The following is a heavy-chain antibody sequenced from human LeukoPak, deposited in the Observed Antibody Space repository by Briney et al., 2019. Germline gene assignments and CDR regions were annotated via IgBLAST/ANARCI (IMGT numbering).Heavy chain of an antibody. D-gene: IGHD3-10*01. Sequence: GGSLRLSCAASGFTFSSYAMSWVRQAPGKGLEWVSAVSGSCGSTYYADSVKGRFTISRDNSKNTLYLQMNSLRAEDTALYYCAKSGSGSYYKGGYDNWGQGTLVTVSS. V-gene: IGHV3-23*01. CDR1: GFTFSSYA. J-gene: IGHJ4*02. CDR2: VSGSCGST. CDR3: AKSGSGSYYKGGYDN.